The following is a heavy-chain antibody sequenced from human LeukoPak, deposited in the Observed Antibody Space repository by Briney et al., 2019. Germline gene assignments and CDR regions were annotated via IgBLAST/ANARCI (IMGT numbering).Heavy chain of an antibody. CDR1: GGSFSGYY. V-gene: IGHV4-34*01. CDR3: ARGIITIFGVVINYYYYYGMDV. D-gene: IGHD3-3*01. CDR2: INHSGST. Sequence: SETLSLTCAGYGGSFSGYYWSWIRQPPGKGLEWIGEINHSGSTNYNPSLKSRVTISVDTSKNQFSLKLSSVTAADTAVYYCARGIITIFGVVINYYYYYGMDVWGQGTTVTVSS. J-gene: IGHJ6*02.